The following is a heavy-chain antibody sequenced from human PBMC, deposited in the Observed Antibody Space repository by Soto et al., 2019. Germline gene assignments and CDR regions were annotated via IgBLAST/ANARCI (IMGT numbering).Heavy chain of an antibody. Sequence: SVKVSCKASGFTFTSSAMQWVRQARGQRLEWIGWIVVGSGNTNYAQKFQERVTITRDMSTSTAYMELSSLRSEDTAVYYCAALPHYGDYVSEAFDIWGQGTMVTVSS. CDR3: AALPHYGDYVSEAFDI. CDR1: GFTFTSSA. CDR2: IVVGSGNT. J-gene: IGHJ3*02. V-gene: IGHV1-58*02. D-gene: IGHD4-17*01.